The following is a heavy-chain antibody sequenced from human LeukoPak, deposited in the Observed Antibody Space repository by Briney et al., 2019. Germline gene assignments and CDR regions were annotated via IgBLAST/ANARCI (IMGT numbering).Heavy chain of an antibody. D-gene: IGHD6-13*01. CDR3: ARAVGDSSSWVYYFDY. V-gene: IGHV1-8*01. Sequence: ASVKVSCKASGYTFTSYDINWMRQATGHGLEWMGWMNPNSGNTGYAQKFQGRVTMTRNTSISTAYTELSSLRSEDTAVYYCARAVGDSSSWVYYFDYWGQGTLVTVSS. CDR1: GYTFTSYD. J-gene: IGHJ4*02. CDR2: MNPNSGNT.